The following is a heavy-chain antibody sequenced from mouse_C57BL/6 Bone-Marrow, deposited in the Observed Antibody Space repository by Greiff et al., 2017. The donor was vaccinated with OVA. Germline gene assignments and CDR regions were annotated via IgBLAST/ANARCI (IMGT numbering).Heavy chain of an antibody. D-gene: IGHD2-4*01. CDR3: ARGLRRFLYAMDY. CDR1: GYTFTSYW. CDR2: IDPNSGGT. J-gene: IGHJ4*01. V-gene: IGHV1-62-3*01. Sequence: QVQLQQSGAELVKPGASVKLSCKASGYTFTSYWMHWVKQRPGRGLEWIGRIDPNSGGTKYNEKFKGKATLTVDKSSSTAYMELRSLTSEDTAVYYCARGLRRFLYAMDYWGQGTSVTVSS.